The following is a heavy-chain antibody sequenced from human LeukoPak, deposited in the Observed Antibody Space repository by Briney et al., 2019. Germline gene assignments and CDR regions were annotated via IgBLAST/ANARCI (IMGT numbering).Heavy chain of an antibody. Sequence: GGSLRLSCAVSGFTFSSHWMHWVRQAPGKGLVWVSGISTDGSRPRYADSVNGRFTISRDNARNTLYLQMNSLRAEDTAVYFCVRDGQGSTPLDYWGQGTLVTVSS. CDR1: GFTFSSHW. CDR2: ISTDGSRP. J-gene: IGHJ4*02. D-gene: IGHD2-15*01. V-gene: IGHV3-74*01. CDR3: VRDGQGSTPLDY.